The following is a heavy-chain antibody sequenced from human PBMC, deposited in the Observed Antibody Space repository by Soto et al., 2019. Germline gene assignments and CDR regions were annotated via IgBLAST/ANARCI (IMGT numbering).Heavy chain of an antibody. Sequence: ASVKVSCKASGYTFTSYDINWVRQATGQGLEWMGWMNPNSGNTGYAQKFQGRVTMTRNTSISTAYMELSSLRSEDTAVYYCARAEGYDLPPDYWGQGTLVTVSS. V-gene: IGHV1-8*01. CDR1: GYTFTSYD. J-gene: IGHJ4*02. CDR3: ARAEGYDLPPDY. CDR2: MNPNSGNT. D-gene: IGHD5-12*01.